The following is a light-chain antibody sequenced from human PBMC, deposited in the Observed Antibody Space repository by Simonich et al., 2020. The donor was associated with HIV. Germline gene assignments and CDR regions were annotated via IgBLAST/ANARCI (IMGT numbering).Light chain of an antibody. CDR3: HQSYSNPRT. CDR1: PRIRTD. CDR2: AAS. J-gene: IGKJ2*01. Sequence: DIQMTQSPSTLSASVGDRVTAACRTSPRIRTDFTLYQQKPGKAPKLLIYAASSLQSGVPSRFSGSGSGTDFTLTINSLQPEDFATYYCHQSYSNPRTFGQGTKLEIK. V-gene: IGKV1-39*01.